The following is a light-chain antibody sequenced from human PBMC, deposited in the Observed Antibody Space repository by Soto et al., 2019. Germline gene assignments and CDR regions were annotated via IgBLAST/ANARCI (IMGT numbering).Light chain of an antibody. CDR2: GAS. V-gene: IGKV3-20*01. Sequence: ENVLTQSPGTLSLSPGERATLSCRASQSVSRSYLAWYQQKPGQAPRLLIYGASSRATGIPDRFSGSGSGTDFTLTISRLQPEDFAMYYCHLYDTSPPVTFGQGTRLEIK. CDR3: HLYDTSPPVT. J-gene: IGKJ5*01. CDR1: QSVSRSY.